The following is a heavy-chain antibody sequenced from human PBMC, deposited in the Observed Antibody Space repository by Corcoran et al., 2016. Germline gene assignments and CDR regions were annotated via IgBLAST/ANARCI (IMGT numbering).Heavy chain of an antibody. Sequence: QVQLVQSGAEVKKPGASVKVSCKASGYTFTSYYMHWVRQAPGQGLEWMGIINPSGGSTSYAQKFQGRVTMTRDTSTSTVYMELSSLRSEDTTVDYFASDLGSSSGRDAFDIWGQGTMVTVSS. CDR3: ASDLGSSSGRDAFDI. V-gene: IGHV1-46*01. CDR2: INPSGGST. D-gene: IGHD6-6*01. J-gene: IGHJ3*02. CDR1: GYTFTSYY.